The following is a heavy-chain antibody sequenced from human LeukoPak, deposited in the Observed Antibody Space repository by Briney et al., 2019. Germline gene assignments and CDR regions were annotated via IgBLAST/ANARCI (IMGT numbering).Heavy chain of an antibody. V-gene: IGHV3-23*01. D-gene: IGHD5-18*01. Sequence: HPGGSLRLSCAASGFTFSSYAMSWVRQAPGKGLEWVSAISGSGGSTYYADSVKGRFTISRDNSKNTLYLQMNSLRAEDTAVYYCAKDRIQLWSEIDYWGQGTLVTVSS. CDR3: AKDRIQLWSEIDY. CDR2: ISGSGGST. J-gene: IGHJ4*02. CDR1: GFTFSSYA.